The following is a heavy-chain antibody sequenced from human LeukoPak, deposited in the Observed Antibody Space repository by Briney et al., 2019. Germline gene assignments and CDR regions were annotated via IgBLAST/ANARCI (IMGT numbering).Heavy chain of an antibody. CDR1: GGTFSSYA. CDR3: ARDPRFVAYFDY. V-gene: IGHV1-69*04. D-gene: IGHD2-15*01. CDR2: IIPILGIA. J-gene: IGHJ4*02. Sequence: SVKVSCKASGGTFSSYAISWVRQAPGQGVEWMGRIIPILGIANYAQKFQGRVTITADKSTSTAYMELSSLRSEDTAVYYCARDPRFVAYFDYWGQGTLVTVSS.